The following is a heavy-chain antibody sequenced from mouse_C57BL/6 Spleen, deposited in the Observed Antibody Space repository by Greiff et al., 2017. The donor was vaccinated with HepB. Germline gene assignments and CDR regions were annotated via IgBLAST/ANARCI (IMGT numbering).Heavy chain of an antibody. V-gene: IGHV14-4*01. Sequence: DVQLQESGAELVRPGASVKLSCTASGFNIKDDYMHWVKQRPEQGLEWIGWIDPENGDTEYASKFQGKATITADTSSNTAYLQLSSLTSEDTAVYYCTCYSQFAYWGQGTLVTVSA. CDR2: IDPENGDT. CDR3: TCYSQFAY. CDR1: GFNIKDDY. J-gene: IGHJ3*01. D-gene: IGHD2-12*01.